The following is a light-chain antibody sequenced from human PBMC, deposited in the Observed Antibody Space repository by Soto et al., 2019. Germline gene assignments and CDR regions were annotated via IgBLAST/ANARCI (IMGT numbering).Light chain of an antibody. V-gene: IGKV1-39*01. J-gene: IGKJ4*01. Sequence: DIQMTQSPSSLSASVGDRVTITCRASQSISSYLNWYQQKPGKAPKLLIYAASSLQSGVPSRFSGSGSGTDFTLTISSLQPEDFATYYCQQSYSTPVTVGGRTKVEIK. CDR2: AAS. CDR3: QQSYSTPVT. CDR1: QSISSY.